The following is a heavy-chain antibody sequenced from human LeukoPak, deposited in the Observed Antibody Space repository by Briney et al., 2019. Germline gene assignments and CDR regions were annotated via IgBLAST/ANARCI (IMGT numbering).Heavy chain of an antibody. CDR3: TRLVGSGYFSDY. J-gene: IGHJ4*02. CDR2: ISGSDGST. Sequence: PGGSLRLSCAASGFTFSNYAMSWVRQAPGKGLEWVSAISGSDGSTNYADSVKGRFTISRDDSKNTAYLQMNSLKTEDTAVYYCTRLVGSGYFSDYWGQGTLVTVSS. CDR1: GFTFSNYA. D-gene: IGHD3-22*01. V-gene: IGHV3-23*01.